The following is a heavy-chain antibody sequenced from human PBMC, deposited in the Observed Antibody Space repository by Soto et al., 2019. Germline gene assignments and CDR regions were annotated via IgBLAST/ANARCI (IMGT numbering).Heavy chain of an antibody. D-gene: IGHD1-1*01. CDR3: ARNNPNWNDDLGGFDP. V-gene: IGHV1-69*02. CDR1: GGTFSSYT. Sequence: QVQLVQSGAEVKKPGSSVKVSCKASGGTFSSYTISWVRQAPGQGLEWMGRIIPILGIANYAQKFQGRVTITADKSTSTAYTELRSLRSEDTAVYYLARNNPNWNDDLGGFDPGGQGTLVTVSS. CDR2: IIPILGIA. J-gene: IGHJ5*02.